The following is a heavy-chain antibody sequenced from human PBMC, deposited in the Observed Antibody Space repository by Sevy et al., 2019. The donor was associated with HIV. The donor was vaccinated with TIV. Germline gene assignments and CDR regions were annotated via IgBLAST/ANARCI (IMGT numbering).Heavy chain of an antibody. V-gene: IGHV3-48*01. CDR2: ISSSSGTI. CDR3: ARDDHWAFDY. Sequence: GGSLRLSCVTSGFSFSSYSMNWVRQAPGKGLEWVSYISSSSGTIRYADSVKGRLTISRDNAKNSLFLQMNSVRAEDTAVYYCARDDHWAFDYWGQGALVTVSS. D-gene: IGHD7-27*01. CDR1: GFSFSSYS. J-gene: IGHJ4*02.